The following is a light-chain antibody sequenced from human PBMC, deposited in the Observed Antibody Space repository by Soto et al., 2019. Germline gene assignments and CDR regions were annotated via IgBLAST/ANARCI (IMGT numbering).Light chain of an antibody. CDR1: TTDIRRYNY. V-gene: IGLV2-14*01. CDR2: EVS. Sequence: QSALTQPASVSGSLGQSITISCTGTTTDIRRYNYVSWYQHHPDKAPKLILYEVSNRPSGVSDRFSGSKSGTTASLTISGLQPEDEASYYCSSYTSSGTLVFGGGTKVTVL. J-gene: IGLJ2*01. CDR3: SSYTSSGTLV.